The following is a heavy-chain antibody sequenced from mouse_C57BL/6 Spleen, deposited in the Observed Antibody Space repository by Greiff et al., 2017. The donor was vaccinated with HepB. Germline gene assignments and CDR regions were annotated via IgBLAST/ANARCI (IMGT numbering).Heavy chain of an antibody. CDR3: QTIYYGNYGNAMDY. D-gene: IGHD2-1*01. Sequence: QVQLKESGTELVKPGASVKLSCKASGYTFTSYWMHWVKQRPGQGLEWIGNINPSNGGTNYNEKFKSKATLTVDKSSSTAYMQLSSLTSEDSAVYYCQTIYYGNYGNAMDYWGQGTSVTVSS. J-gene: IGHJ4*01. CDR2: INPSNGGT. V-gene: IGHV1-53*01. CDR1: GYTFTSYW.